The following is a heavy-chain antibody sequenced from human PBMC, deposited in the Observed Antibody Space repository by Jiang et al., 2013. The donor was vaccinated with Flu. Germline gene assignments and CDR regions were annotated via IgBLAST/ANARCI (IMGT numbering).Heavy chain of an antibody. CDR1: GSISSFG. J-gene: IGHJ6*02. CDR2: ISYDGSNI. CDR3: AKELPRYTVAHTIYYYSGMDV. Sequence: VQLLESGGGVVQPGRSLRLSCAASGSISSFGMHWVRQAPGKGLEWVAVISYDGSNIYYADSVKGRFTVSRDNPRSTLYLQMNSLRTEDTAVYWCAKELPRYTVAHTIYYYSGMDVWGQGTT. V-gene: IGHV3-30*18. D-gene: IGHD5-12*01.